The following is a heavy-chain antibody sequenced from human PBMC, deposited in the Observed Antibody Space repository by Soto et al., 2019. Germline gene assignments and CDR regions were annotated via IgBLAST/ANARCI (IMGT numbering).Heavy chain of an antibody. CDR3: ARSTPVMITFGGGIVSRELDAFDI. CDR1: GFTFSSYD. J-gene: IGHJ3*02. V-gene: IGHV3-13*01. Sequence: EVQLVESGGGLVQPGGSLRLSCAASGFTFSSYDMHWVRQATGKGLEWVSAIGTAGDTYYPGSVKGRFTISRENAKNSLYLQMNSLRAGDTAVYYCARSTPVMITFGGGIVSRELDAFDIWGQGTMVTVSS. CDR2: IGTAGDT. D-gene: IGHD3-16*02.